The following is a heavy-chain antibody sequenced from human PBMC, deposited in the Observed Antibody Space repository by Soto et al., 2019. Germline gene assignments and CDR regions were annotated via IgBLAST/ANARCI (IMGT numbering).Heavy chain of an antibody. CDR3: ARGDFVTGTGPLYYYSGLNG. D-gene: IGHD2-21*02. V-gene: IGHV3-7*01. CDR2: IKWDGSEL. Sequence: EVQLVESGGGLVQPGGSLRLSCAASGFTFSTYWMTWVRQAPRQGLEWVANIKWDGSELHYVDSVNGRVTISRDNAKNSLYLQMNSLRVEDTAVYYCARGDFVTGTGPLYYYSGLNGWGRGTTVTVS. CDR1: GFTFSTYW. J-gene: IGHJ6*02.